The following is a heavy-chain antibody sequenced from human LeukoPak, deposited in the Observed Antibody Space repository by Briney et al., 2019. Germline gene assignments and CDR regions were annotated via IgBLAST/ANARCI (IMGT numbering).Heavy chain of an antibody. CDR1: GYTFTGYY. CDR3: ARDLAYRSSLRGTFDI. Sequence: GASVKVSCKASGYTFTGYYMHWVRQAPGQGLEWMGWINPNSGGTNYAQKFQGRVTMTRDTSISTAYMELSRLRSDDTAVYYCARDLAYRSSLRGTFDIWGQGTKVTVSS. V-gene: IGHV1-2*02. J-gene: IGHJ3*02. CDR2: INPNSGGT. D-gene: IGHD6-19*01.